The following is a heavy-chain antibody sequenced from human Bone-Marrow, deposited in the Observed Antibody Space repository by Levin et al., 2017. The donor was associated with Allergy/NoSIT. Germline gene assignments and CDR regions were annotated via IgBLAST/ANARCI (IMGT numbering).Heavy chain of an antibody. CDR3: AKNVRAGGYYYHYLGV. CDR2: IDASDSYT. CDR1: GFTFTNHW. J-gene: IGHJ6*03. Sequence: HGESLKISCQGSGFTFTNHWINWVRQMPGKGLEWMGRIDASDSYTNYSPSFEGHVTMSVDRSISTAYLQWSSLKASDSAIYYCAKNVRAGGYYYHYLGVWGKGTAVVVSS. V-gene: IGHV5-10-1*01.